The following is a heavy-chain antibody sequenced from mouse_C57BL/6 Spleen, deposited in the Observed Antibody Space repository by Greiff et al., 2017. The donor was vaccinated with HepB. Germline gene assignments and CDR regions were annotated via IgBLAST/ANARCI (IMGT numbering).Heavy chain of an antibody. CDR1: GYSITSGYY. CDR2: ISYDGSN. CDR3: ARVGPYYFDY. J-gene: IGHJ2*01. V-gene: IGHV3-6*01. Sequence: EVKLQESGPGLVKPSQSLSLTCSVTGYSITSGYYWNWIRQFPGNKLEWMGYISYDGSNNYNPSLKNRISITRDTSKNQFFLKLNSVPTEDTATYYCARVGPYYFDYWGQGTTLTVSS.